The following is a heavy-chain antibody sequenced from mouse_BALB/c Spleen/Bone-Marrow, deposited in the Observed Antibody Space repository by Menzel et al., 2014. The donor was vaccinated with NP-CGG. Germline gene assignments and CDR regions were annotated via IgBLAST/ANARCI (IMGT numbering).Heavy chain of an antibody. Sequence: DVMLVESGGGLVQPGGSLRLSCATSGFTFTDYYMNWVRQPPGKALEWLGFIRNKANGYTTEYSAPVKGRFTISRDNSQNILYLQMNTLRAEDSATYYCARDKGRVFFDYWGQGTTLTVSS. V-gene: IGHV7-3*02. CDR2: IRNKANGYTT. J-gene: IGHJ2*01. CDR1: GFTFTDYY. CDR3: ARDKGRVFFDY.